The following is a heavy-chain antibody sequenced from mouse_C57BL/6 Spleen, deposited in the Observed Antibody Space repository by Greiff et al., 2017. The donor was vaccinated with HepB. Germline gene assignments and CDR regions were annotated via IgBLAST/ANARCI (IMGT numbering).Heavy chain of an antibody. CDR1: GYTFTSYW. CDR3: ARKGTFWAGFDY. V-gene: IGHV1-50*01. D-gene: IGHD3-3*01. J-gene: IGHJ2*01. CDR2: IDPSDSYT. Sequence: VQLQQPGAELVKPGASVKLSCKASGYTFTSYWMQWVKQRPGQGLEWIGEIDPSDSYTNYNQKFKGKATLTVDTSSSTAYMQLSSLTSEDSAVYYCARKGTFWAGFDYWGQGTTLTVSS.